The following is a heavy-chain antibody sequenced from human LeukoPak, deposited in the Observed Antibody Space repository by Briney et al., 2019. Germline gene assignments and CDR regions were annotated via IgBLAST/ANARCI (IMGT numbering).Heavy chain of an antibody. Sequence: GGSLRLSCVGSGFIFSNYGMHWVRQAPGKGLEWVANIKQDGSEKYYVDSVKGRFTISRDNAKNSLYLQMNSLRAEDTAVYYCARDSITGDNAFDVWGQGTLVTVSS. CDR1: GFIFSNYG. CDR2: IKQDGSEK. J-gene: IGHJ3*01. D-gene: IGHD7-27*01. CDR3: ARDSITGDNAFDV. V-gene: IGHV3-7*01.